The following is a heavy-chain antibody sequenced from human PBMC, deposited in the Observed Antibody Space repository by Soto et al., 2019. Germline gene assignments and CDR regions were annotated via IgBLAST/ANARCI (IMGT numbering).Heavy chain of an antibody. CDR1: GFTFSSYA. CDR3: APDVEMAKIDYYYGMDV. V-gene: IGHV3-23*01. J-gene: IGHJ6*02. Sequence: EVQLLESGGGLVQPGGSLRLSCAASGFTFSSYAMSWVRQAPGKGLEWVSAISGSGGSTYYADSVKGRFTISRDNSKNTLYLQMNSLRAEDTAVYYCAPDVEMAKIDYYYGMDVWGQGTTVTVSS. D-gene: IGHD5-12*01. CDR2: ISGSGGST.